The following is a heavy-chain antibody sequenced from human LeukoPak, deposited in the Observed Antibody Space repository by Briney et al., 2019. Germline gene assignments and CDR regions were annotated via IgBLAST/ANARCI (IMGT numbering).Heavy chain of an antibody. D-gene: IGHD2-15*01. CDR1: GFTVSAYA. CDR2: IYDDNT. Sequence: GGSLRLSCAASGFTVSAYAMAWVRQASGKGLEWVSTIYDDNTYYADSVKGRFAISTDNSKNTLYLQMNSLRAEDTAVYYCARQCSGGSCYPDYWGQGTLVTVSS. CDR3: ARQCSGGSCYPDY. V-gene: IGHV3-23*01. J-gene: IGHJ4*02.